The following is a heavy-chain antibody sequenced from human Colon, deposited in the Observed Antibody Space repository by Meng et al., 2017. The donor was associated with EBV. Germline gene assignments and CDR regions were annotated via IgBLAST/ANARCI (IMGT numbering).Heavy chain of an antibody. V-gene: IGHV4-34*01. CDR2: IHHKWST. CDR3: ARDPAQEDFDTGGYKYDS. CDR1: VKVFCDAF. D-gene: IGHD3-22*01. J-gene: IGHJ5*01. Sequence: GQVQLGPSGAQVINSAVLVKVFCDAFWYRIRRYPVEGVEWSGEIHHKWSTKYNPSLKNRVSISLDKSKKKFSRQITTVTAAETAVYFCARDPAQEDFDTGGYKYDSWGPGTLVTVSS.